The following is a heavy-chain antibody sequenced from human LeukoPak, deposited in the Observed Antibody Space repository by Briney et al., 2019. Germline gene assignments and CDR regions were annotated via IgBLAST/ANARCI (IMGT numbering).Heavy chain of an antibody. J-gene: IGHJ3*02. CDR1: GYSFTSYW. V-gene: IGHV5-51*01. CDR2: IYPTDSDT. Sequence: GESLKISCKGSGYSFTSYWIAWVRQIPGKGLEWMGIIYPTDSDTRYSPSFHGQVTMSADKSISTTYLQWSSLKASDTAMYYCARRGYCSGGDCFSAAFDIWGQGTMVTVSS. CDR3: ARRGYCSGGDCFSAAFDI. D-gene: IGHD2-15*01.